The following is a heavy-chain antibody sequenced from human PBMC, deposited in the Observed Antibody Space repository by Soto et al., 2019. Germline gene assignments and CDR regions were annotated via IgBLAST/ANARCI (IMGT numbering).Heavy chain of an antibody. D-gene: IGHD2-15*01. CDR2: LYSGGTT. CDR3: ARDSWVGFDY. V-gene: IGHV3-53*01. CDR1: GFTVSSNY. J-gene: IGHJ4*02. Sequence: EVQLVESGGGLIQPGGSLRLSCAVSGFTVSSNYMSWVRQAPGKGLEWVAVLYSGGTTYYADSVKGRFTISRDNSENTWYLQMNSLRAEDTAVYYCARDSWVGFDYWGQGTLVTVSS.